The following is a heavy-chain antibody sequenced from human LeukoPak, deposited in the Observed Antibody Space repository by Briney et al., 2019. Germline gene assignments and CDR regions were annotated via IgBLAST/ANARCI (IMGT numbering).Heavy chain of an antibody. Sequence: PGGSLRLSCAASGFTFSSYSMNWVRQAPGKGLEWVSSISSSSSYIYYADSVKGRFTIPRDNAKNSLYLQMNSLRAEDTAVYYCASMVRGVIDAFDIWGQGTMVTVSS. CDR1: GFTFSSYS. D-gene: IGHD3-10*01. J-gene: IGHJ3*02. CDR3: ASMVRGVIDAFDI. CDR2: ISSSSSYI. V-gene: IGHV3-21*01.